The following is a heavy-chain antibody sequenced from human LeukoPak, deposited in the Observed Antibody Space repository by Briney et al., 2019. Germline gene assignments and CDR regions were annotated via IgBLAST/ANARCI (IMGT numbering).Heavy chain of an antibody. V-gene: IGHV3-23*01. J-gene: IGHJ4*02. D-gene: IGHD5-12*01. CDR1: EFTFSSYA. Sequence: GGSLRLSCAASEFTFSSYAMSWVRQAPGKGLEWVSAISGSAGGTYYADSVKGRFTISRDNSTNTLYLLMHSLRAEDTAVYYCAKGAGYSGHDLSSYFDYWGQGILVTVSS. CDR2: ISGSAGGT. CDR3: AKGAGYSGHDLSSYFDY.